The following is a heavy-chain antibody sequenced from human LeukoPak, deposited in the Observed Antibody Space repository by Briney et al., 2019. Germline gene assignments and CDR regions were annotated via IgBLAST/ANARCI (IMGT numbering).Heavy chain of an antibody. CDR3: ARKYSSSWYGETNWFDP. J-gene: IGHJ5*02. V-gene: IGHV4-59*12. CDR2: IYYSGST. D-gene: IGHD6-13*01. CDR1: GGSISSYY. Sequence: SETLSLTCTVSGGSISSYYWSWIRQPPGKGLKWIGYIYYSGSTNYNPSLKSRVTISVDTSKNQFSLKLSSVTAADTAVYYCARKYSSSWYGETNWFDPWGQGTLVTVSS.